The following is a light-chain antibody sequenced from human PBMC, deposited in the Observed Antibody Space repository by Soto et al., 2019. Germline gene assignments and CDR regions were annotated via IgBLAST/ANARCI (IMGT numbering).Light chain of an antibody. CDR3: QQYNNWPPTWT. CDR1: QSVSSN. J-gene: IGKJ1*01. V-gene: IGKV3-15*01. CDR2: GAS. Sequence: EIVMTQSPATLSVSPGERATLSCRASQSVSSNLAWYQQKPGQAPRLLIYGASTRATGIPVRFSGSGSGTEFTLTISSLQSEDFVVYYCQQYNNWPPTWTFGQGTKVDIK.